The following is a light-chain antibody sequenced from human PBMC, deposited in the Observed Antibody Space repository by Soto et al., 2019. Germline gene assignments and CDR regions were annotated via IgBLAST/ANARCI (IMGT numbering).Light chain of an antibody. J-gene: IGLJ1*01. Sequence: QSALTQPASVSGSPGQSITISCTGTSSDVGGYNYVSWYQQHPGKAPKVMIYEVNNRPSGVSNRFSGPKSGNTASLTNSGLRAEDGAGYYLSPYRNIGTVVVGTGTKLTVL. CDR2: EVN. CDR3: SPYRNIGTVV. V-gene: IGLV2-14*01. CDR1: SSDVGGYNY.